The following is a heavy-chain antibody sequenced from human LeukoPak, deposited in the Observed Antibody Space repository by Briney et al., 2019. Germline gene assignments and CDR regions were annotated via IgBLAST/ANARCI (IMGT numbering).Heavy chain of an antibody. D-gene: IGHD6-19*01. V-gene: IGHV4-39*07. CDR2: IYYSGNT. CDR3: ANTLGVAATWDGFHI. CDR1: GGSTSSSSYY. J-gene: IGHJ3*02. Sequence: PSETLSLTCTVSGGSTSSSSYYWGWVRQPPGKGLEWIGSIYYSGNTYYNPSLKSRVTISADTSRNQFSLKLSSVTAADTAVYYCANTLGVAATWDGFHIWGQGTMVTVST.